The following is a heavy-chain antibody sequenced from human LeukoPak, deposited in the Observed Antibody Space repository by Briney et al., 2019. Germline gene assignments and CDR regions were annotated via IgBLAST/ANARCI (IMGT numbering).Heavy chain of an antibody. CDR2: IYYGGNT. D-gene: IGHD2-2*01. V-gene: IGHV4-39*02. CDR3: ARRYCRSTSCHLLAEY. Sequence: SETLFLTCTVSGGSVSGANYYWGWIRQPPGKGLEWIGTIYYGGNTYYNSSLKSRASISLDTSKNHFSLFLSPVTAADTAVYYCARRYCRSTSCHLLAEYWGQGILVTVSS. J-gene: IGHJ4*02. CDR1: GGSVSGANYY.